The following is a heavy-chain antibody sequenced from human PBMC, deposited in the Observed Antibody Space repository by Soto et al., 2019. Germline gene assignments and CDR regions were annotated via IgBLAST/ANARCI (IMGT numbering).Heavy chain of an antibody. Sequence: ASVKVSCKASGYTFTSYAMHWVRQAPGQRLEWMGWINAGNGNTKYSQKFQGRVTITRDTSASTAYMELSSLRSEDTAVYYCARDDSIAAAGTDYWGQETLVTVSS. D-gene: IGHD6-13*01. J-gene: IGHJ4*02. CDR3: ARDDSIAAAGTDY. CDR1: GYTFTSYA. CDR2: INAGNGNT. V-gene: IGHV1-3*01.